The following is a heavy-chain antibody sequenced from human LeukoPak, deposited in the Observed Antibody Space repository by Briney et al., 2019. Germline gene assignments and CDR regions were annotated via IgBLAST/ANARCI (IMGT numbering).Heavy chain of an antibody. Sequence: PGGSLRLSCAASGFTFSSYAMHWVRQAPGKGLEWVAVISYDGSNKYYADSVKGRFTISRDNSKNTLYLQMNSLRAEDTAVCYCARDTTLRYFDWSLDYWGQGTLVTVSS. CDR2: ISYDGSNK. CDR1: GFTFSSYA. CDR3: ARDTTLRYFDWSLDY. V-gene: IGHV3-30-3*01. J-gene: IGHJ4*02. D-gene: IGHD3-9*01.